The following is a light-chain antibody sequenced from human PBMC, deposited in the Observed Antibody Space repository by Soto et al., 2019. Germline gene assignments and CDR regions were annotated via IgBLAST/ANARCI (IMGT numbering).Light chain of an antibody. V-gene: IGLV2-14*03. Sequence: QSVLTQPASVSGSPGQSITISCTATSSDVGGYNYVSWYQQHPGKAPKLMIYDVSGRPSGVSNRFSGSKSGNTASLTISGLQAEDEADYYCSSYTIISTVLFGGGTQLTVL. CDR1: SSDVGGYNY. J-gene: IGLJ2*01. CDR3: SSYTIISTVL. CDR2: DVS.